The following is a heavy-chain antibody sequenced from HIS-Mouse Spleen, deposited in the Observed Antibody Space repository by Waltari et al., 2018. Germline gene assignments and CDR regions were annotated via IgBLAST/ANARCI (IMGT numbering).Heavy chain of an antibody. V-gene: IGHV3-30*04. CDR2: ISYDGSNK. D-gene: IGHD7-27*01. CDR3: ASGLTGDAFDI. J-gene: IGHJ3*02. CDR1: GLPCSRYY. Sequence: QVQLVESGGGVVQPGRSLRLSCAASGLPCSRYYIHRARQAPGKGLEWVAVISYDGSNKYYADSVKGRFTISRDNSKNTLYLQMNSLRAEDTAVYYCASGLTGDAFDIWGQGTMVTVSS.